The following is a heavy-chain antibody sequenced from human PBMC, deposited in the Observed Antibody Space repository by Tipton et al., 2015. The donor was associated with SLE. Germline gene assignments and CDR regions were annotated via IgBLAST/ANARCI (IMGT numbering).Heavy chain of an antibody. Sequence: SLRLSCVASGFNFGRNWMHWVRQAPGKGLFWVSRINSDGSSTIYADSVKGRFTISRDNAKNTLYLQLSSLRADDTAVYLCARDLSQYYFNSWGQGTLVSVSS. CDR1: GFNFGRNW. V-gene: IGHV3-74*01. J-gene: IGHJ4*02. CDR3: ARDLSQYYFNS. CDR2: INSDGSST.